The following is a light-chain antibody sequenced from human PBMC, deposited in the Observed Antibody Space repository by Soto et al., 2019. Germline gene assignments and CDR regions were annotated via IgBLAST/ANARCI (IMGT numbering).Light chain of an antibody. Sequence: DIQMTQSPSSLSASVGARVSITCRASQSISTHLNWYQQKPGKAPKLLIYAASSLQSWVPSRFTGSGSGTDFTLTISSLQPEDFATYYCQQSYTSWWTFGQGTKVDIK. CDR1: QSISTH. CDR2: AAS. J-gene: IGKJ1*01. V-gene: IGKV1-39*01. CDR3: QQSYTSWWT.